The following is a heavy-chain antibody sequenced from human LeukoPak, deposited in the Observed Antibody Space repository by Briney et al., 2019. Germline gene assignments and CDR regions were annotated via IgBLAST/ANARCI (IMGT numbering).Heavy chain of an antibody. CDR3: ARGGNADSFDY. V-gene: IGHV1-18*01. D-gene: IGHD3-16*01. CDR1: GYTFTSCG. Sequence: ASVKVSCKASGYTFTSCGITWVRQAPGQGLEWMGWISTYNGNTDSAQKLQGRVTMTTDTSTSTAYMELRSLRSDDTAVYYCARGGNADSFDYWGLGTLVTVSS. CDR2: ISTYNGNT. J-gene: IGHJ4*02.